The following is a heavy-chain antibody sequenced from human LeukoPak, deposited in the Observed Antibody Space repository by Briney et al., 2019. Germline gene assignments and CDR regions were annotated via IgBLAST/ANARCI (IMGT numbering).Heavy chain of an antibody. V-gene: IGHV3-9*01. CDR3: AKGSRITIFGVIDY. D-gene: IGHD3-3*01. Sequence: PGRSLRLSCAASGFTFYDFAMHWVRQAPGRGLEWVSGISWNSGSIGYADSVKGRFTISRDNAKNSLYLQMNSLRAEDTALYYCAKGSRITIFGVIDYWGQGTLVTVSS. J-gene: IGHJ4*02. CDR2: ISWNSGSI. CDR1: GFTFYDFA.